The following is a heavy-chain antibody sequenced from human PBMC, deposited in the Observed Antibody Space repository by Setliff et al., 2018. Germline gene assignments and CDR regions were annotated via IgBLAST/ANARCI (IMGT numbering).Heavy chain of an antibody. CDR2: ISSSSSTI. CDR3: AREYYGSGNWFDP. CDR1: GFTFSSYS. J-gene: IGHJ5*02. V-gene: IGHV3-48*04. Sequence: GGSLRLSCAASGFTFSSYSMNWVRQAQGKGLEWVSYISSSSSTIYYADSVKGRFTISRDNAKNSLYLQMNSLRAEDTAVYYCAREYYGSGNWFDPWGQGTLVTVSS. D-gene: IGHD3-10*01.